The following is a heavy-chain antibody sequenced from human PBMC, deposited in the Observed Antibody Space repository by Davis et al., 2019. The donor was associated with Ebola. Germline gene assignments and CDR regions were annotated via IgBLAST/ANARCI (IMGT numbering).Heavy chain of an antibody. D-gene: IGHD3-3*01. CDR1: GFTFSSYA. J-gene: IGHJ6*02. CDR2: ISGSGGST. Sequence: GESLKISCAASGFTFSSYAMSWVRQAPGKGLEWVSAISGSGGSTYYADSVKGRFTISRDNSKNTLYLQMNSLRAEDTAVYYCAKGYDFWSGGCMDVWGQGTTVTVSS. CDR3: AKGYDFWSGGCMDV. V-gene: IGHV3-23*01.